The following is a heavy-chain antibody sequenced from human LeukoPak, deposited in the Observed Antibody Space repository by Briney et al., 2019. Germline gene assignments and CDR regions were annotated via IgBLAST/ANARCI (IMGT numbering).Heavy chain of an antibody. CDR3: ARGLAYGSGSYYNIVPYYGMDV. Sequence: GGSLRLSCAASGFTVSSNYMSWVRQAPGKGLEWVSVIYSGGSTYYADSVKVRFTISRDNSKNTLYLQMNSLRAEDTAVYYCARGLAYGSGSYYNIVPYYGMDVWGQGTTVTVSS. V-gene: IGHV3-66*01. J-gene: IGHJ6*02. CDR1: GFTVSSNY. CDR2: IYSGGST. D-gene: IGHD3-10*01.